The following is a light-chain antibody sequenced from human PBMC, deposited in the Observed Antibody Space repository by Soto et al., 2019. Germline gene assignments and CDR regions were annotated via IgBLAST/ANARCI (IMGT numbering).Light chain of an antibody. CDR2: DAF. CDR3: QQYNSWPLT. Sequence: DIVMTQSPGTLSVSPGERVTLSCRASQSVSSNLAWYQQKHGQAPSLLIYDAFTRATGIPARFSGTGSGTEFTLTISSLQSEDFALYYCQQYNSWPLTFGQGTKVDI. CDR1: QSVSSN. V-gene: IGKV3-15*01. J-gene: IGKJ1*01.